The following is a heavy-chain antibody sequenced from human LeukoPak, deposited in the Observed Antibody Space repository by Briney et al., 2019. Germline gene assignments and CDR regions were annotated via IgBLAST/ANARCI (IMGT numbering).Heavy chain of an antibody. CDR1: GGTFSNSA. CDR3: ARRDGGYSSSHLFDY. V-gene: IGHV1-69*13. J-gene: IGHJ4*02. Sequence: ASVKVSCKASGGTFSNSAISWVRQAPGQGLEWMGGIIPIFGTANYAQRFQGRVTITADESTTTAYMELRSLRSDDTAVYYCARRDGGYSSSHLFDYWGQGTLVTVSS. CDR2: IIPIFGTA. D-gene: IGHD6-13*01.